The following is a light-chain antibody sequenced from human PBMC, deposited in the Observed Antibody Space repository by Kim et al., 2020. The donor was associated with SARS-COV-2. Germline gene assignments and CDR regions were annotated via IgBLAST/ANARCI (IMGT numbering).Light chain of an antibody. CDR1: RLGNKY. J-gene: IGLJ2*01. CDR2: QDT. Sequence: SYELTQPPSVSVSPRQTATIACTGDRLGNKYVYWYQQKPGQSPVVVIYQDTKRPSGSPERFSCSNSGRTATLTISGAQAMDEADYYCQAWDSSTGVVFGGGTQLTVL. CDR3: QAWDSSTGVV. V-gene: IGLV3-1*01.